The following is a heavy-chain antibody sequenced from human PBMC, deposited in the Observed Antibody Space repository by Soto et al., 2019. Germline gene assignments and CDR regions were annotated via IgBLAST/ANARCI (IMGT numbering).Heavy chain of an antibody. J-gene: IGHJ4*02. CDR1: GASVSSGGYY. CDR3: AGGDRWSTRFHY. Sequence: SETLSLTCTVSGASVSSGGYYWSWIRQHPGMGLEWIGYMYYSGTTYYNPTLKSRVDISIDTSKNQFSLKLTSLTAADTAVFYCAGGDRWSTRFHYWGQGTLVTVSS. CDR2: MYYSGTT. V-gene: IGHV4-31*03. D-gene: IGHD2-15*01.